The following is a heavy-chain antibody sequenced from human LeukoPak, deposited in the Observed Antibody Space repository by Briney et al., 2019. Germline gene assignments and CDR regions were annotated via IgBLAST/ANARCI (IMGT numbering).Heavy chain of an antibody. J-gene: IGHJ4*02. Sequence: GGSLRLSCAASGFNFDDYAMHWVRQAPGKGLEWVSLISGDGGSTYYADSVKGRFTISRDNSKNSLYLQMNSLRTEDTALYYCAKDHNYDFWSGYYDYWGQGTLVTVSS. CDR2: ISGDGGST. V-gene: IGHV3-43*02. CDR3: AKDHNYDFWSGYYDY. CDR1: GFNFDDYA. D-gene: IGHD3-3*01.